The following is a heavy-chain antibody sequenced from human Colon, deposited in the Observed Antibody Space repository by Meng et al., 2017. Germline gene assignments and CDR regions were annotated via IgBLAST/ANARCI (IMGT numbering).Heavy chain of an antibody. CDR1: GGSFRSYI. D-gene: IGHD6-19*01. Sequence: VQVQQGGAGLLKPSESLSLTCAVDGGSFRSYIWTWIRQLPGKGLEWIGEINHTGNTSYNPSLKSRLTISVDTSKNQFSLNLSSVTAADTALYYCARSVRLGVAGKSGAYWGQGTLVTVSS. J-gene: IGHJ4*02. V-gene: IGHV4-34*01. CDR2: INHTGNT. CDR3: ARSVRLGVAGKSGAY.